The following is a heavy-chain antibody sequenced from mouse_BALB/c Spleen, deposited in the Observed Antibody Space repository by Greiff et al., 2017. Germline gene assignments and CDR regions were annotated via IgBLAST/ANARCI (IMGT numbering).Heavy chain of an antibody. Sequence: EVNVVESGGGLVKPGGSLKLSCAASGFTFSSYAMSWVRQTPEKRLEWVATISSGGSYTYYPDSVKGRFTISRDNAKNTLYLQMSSLRSEDTAMYYCFIMDYWGQGTSVTVSS. D-gene: IGHD1-2*01. CDR3: FIMDY. CDR2: ISSGGSYT. J-gene: IGHJ4*01. V-gene: IGHV5-9-3*01. CDR1: GFTFSSYA.